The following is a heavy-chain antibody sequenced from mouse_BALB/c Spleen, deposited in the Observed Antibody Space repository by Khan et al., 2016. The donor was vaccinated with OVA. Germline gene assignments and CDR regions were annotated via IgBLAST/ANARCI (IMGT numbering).Heavy chain of an antibody. J-gene: IGHJ1*01. D-gene: IGHD2-3*01. CDR2: IYPRDNDT. CDR3: ARTGGAYDGYYGYFDV. CDR1: GYTFTRYW. V-gene: IGHV1-87*01. Sequence: QVQLKQSGAELARPGVSVKLSCKASGYTFTRYWMQWIKQRPGQGLEWIGAIYPRDNDTRYTQKFKGKATLTADQSSSTASMQLSSLASEDSAVYYCARTGGAYDGYYGYFDVWGAGTTVTVSS.